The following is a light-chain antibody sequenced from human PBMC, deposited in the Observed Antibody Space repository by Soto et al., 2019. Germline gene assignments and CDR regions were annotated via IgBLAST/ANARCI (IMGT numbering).Light chain of an antibody. CDR2: GAS. J-gene: IGKJ5*01. CDR3: QQYKNWPL. V-gene: IGKV3-15*01. Sequence: IMMTQSPATLSGSPGERGPLSCRTSHSVNSHVAWYQQKPGQAPRLLLYGASTRATGIPVRFSGSGFGTEFTLTISSLQSEDFAVYYCQQYKNWPLFGQGTRLEI. CDR1: HSVNSH.